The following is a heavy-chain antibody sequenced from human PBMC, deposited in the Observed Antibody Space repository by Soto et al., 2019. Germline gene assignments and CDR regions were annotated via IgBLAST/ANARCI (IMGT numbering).Heavy chain of an antibody. CDR1: GFTFSSYA. Sequence: QVQLVESGGGVVQPGRSLRLSCAASGFTFSSYAVHWVRQAPGKGLEWVAVISYDGSNKYYADSVKGRFTFSRDNSKTTLYQQMNSLRPEDTAGYYCARASNWGARKATFDYWGQGTVVTVSS. D-gene: IGHD7-27*01. V-gene: IGHV3-30-3*01. CDR2: ISYDGSNK. J-gene: IGHJ4*02. CDR3: ARASNWGARKATFDY.